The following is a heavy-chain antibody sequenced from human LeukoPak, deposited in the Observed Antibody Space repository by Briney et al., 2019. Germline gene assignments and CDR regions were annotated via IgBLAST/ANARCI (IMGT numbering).Heavy chain of an antibody. CDR1: GYSFTSYW. CDR2: IYPGDSDT. D-gene: IGHD5-18*01. CDR3: ARQGQLGHDAFDI. Sequence: GESLKISCKGSGYSFTSYWIGWVRQMPGKGLEGLGIIYPGDSDTRYSPSFQGQVTISADKSISTAYLQWSSLKASDTAMYYCARQGQLGHDAFDIWGQGTMVTVSS. J-gene: IGHJ3*02. V-gene: IGHV5-51*01.